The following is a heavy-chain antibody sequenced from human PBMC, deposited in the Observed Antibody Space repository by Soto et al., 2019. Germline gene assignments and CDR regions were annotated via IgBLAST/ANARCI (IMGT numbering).Heavy chain of an antibody. Sequence: QVQLVQSGAAMKKPGASVKVSCKASGYTFTSYGISWLRQAPGQGLGWMGWISAYNGNTNYAQLLQVRVTMTTDTSTSTVYMELRGLTSDDTAVYYCARDLAAGLVDYWGPGTLVPVSS. CDR2: ISAYNGNT. CDR3: ARDLAAGLVDY. V-gene: IGHV1-18*01. J-gene: IGHJ4*02. CDR1: GYTFTSYG. D-gene: IGHD6-19*01.